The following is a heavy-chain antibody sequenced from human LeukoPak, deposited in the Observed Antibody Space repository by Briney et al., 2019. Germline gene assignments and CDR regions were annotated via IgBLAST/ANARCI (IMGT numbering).Heavy chain of an antibody. D-gene: IGHD1-26*01. V-gene: IGHV1-8*01. CDR1: GYTFTSYD. CDR3: ARGLRGSYSVYYYYMDV. CDR2: MNPNSGNT. J-gene: IGHJ6*03. Sequence: GASVKVSCKASGYTFTSYDINWVRQATGQGLEWMGWMNPNSGNTGYAQKFQGRVTMTRNTSIITAYMELSSLRSEDTAVYYCARGLRGSYSVYYYYMDVWGKGTTVTVSS.